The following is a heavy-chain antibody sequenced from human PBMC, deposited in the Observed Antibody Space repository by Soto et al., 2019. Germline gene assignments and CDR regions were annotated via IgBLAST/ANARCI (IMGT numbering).Heavy chain of an antibody. CDR3: ARSYDTGYYFDY. V-gene: IGHV4-28*01. D-gene: IGHD3-22*01. J-gene: IGHJ4*02. CDR1: GYSNSSSNW. CDR2: IYYSGST. Sequence: SETLSLTCAVSGYSNSSSNWWGWIRQPPGKGLEWIGDIYYSGSTYYNPSLKSRVTMSVDTSKNQFSLKLSSVTAVDTAVYYCARSYDTGYYFDYWGQGTLVTVSS.